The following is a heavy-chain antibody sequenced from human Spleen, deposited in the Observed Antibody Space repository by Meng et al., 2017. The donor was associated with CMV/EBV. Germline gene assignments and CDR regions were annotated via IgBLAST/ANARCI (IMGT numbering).Heavy chain of an antibody. D-gene: IGHD4-23*01. J-gene: IGHJ4*02. CDR1: GFTFSSYS. CDR2: ISSSSTI. CDR3: ARAHGGNSWGY. Sequence: GESLKISCAASGFTFSSYSMSWVRQAPGKGLEWVSYISSSSTIYYADSVKGRFTISRDNAKNSLYLQMNSLRAEDTAVYYCARAHGGNSWGYWGQGTLVTVSS. V-gene: IGHV3-48*04.